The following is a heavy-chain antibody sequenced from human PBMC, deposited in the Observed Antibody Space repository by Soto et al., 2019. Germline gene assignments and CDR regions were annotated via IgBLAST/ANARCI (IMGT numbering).Heavy chain of an antibody. D-gene: IGHD5-12*01. CDR2: VYNSGST. J-gene: IGHJ4*02. CDR3: ARPARQDTVAGDY. V-gene: IGHV4-4*08. Sequence: PSETLSLTCTVSGGSISSNYWTWIRQPPGKGLEWIGYVYNSGSTNYNPSLKSRVTISLDTSKNQFSLKLSSVTAADTAVYYCARPARQDTVAGDYWGQGTLVTVSS. CDR1: GGSISSNY.